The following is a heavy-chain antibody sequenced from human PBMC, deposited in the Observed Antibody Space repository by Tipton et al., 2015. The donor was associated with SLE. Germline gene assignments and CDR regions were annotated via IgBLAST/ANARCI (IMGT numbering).Heavy chain of an antibody. V-gene: IGHV4-59*11. Sequence: SLTCTVSGGSISSHYWSWIRQPPGKGLEWIGYIYYSGSTNYNPSLKSRVTISVDTSKNQFSLKLSSVTAADTAVYYCAREGVPYNWFDPWGQGTLVTVSS. CDR2: IYYSGST. J-gene: IGHJ5*02. CDR1: GGSISSHY. CDR3: AREGVPYNWFDP.